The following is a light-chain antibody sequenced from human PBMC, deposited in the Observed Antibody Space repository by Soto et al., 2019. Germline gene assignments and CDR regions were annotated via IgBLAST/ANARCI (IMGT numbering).Light chain of an antibody. CDR1: QSISSY. J-gene: IGKJ5*01. V-gene: IGKV1-39*01. Sequence: DIHMTQSTSSMSASVGNRVTITCRASQSISSYLNWYQQKPGKAPKLLIYAASSLQSGVPSRFSGSLYGTDFTLTISSLQTEDFATYYCQQSYSTPITFGQGTRLEI. CDR3: QQSYSTPIT. CDR2: AAS.